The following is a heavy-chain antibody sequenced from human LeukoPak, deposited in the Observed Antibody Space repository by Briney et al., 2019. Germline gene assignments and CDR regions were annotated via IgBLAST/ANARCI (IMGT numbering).Heavy chain of an antibody. CDR2: MNPNTGHT. CDR3: ARGRTDCNNGVCYSNYYYMDV. D-gene: IGHD2-8*01. CDR1: GYAFSSYD. Sequence: SVKVSCKTSGYAFSSYDINWVRQAPGQGLEWLGWMNPNTGHTGSAEQFQGRVTMTRNTSISTAYMELSSLKSEDTATYYCARGRTDCNNGVCYSNYYYMDVWGKGTTVTVSS. J-gene: IGHJ6*03. V-gene: IGHV1-8*01.